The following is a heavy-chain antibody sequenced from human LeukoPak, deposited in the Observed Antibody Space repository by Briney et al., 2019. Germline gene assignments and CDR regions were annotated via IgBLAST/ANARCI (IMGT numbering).Heavy chain of an antibody. V-gene: IGHV3-66*01. CDR2: IYSGGST. CDR1: GFSVRSNY. J-gene: IGHJ4*02. CDR3: AKGGLRGGTYNDDF. D-gene: IGHD3-16*01. Sequence: GGSLRLSCAASGFSVRSNYMSWVRQAPGKGLEWVSVIYSGGSTYHADSVKGRFTVSRDNSKNTLYLQMNSLRAEDTALYYCAKGGLRGGTYNDDFWGQGTLVTVSS.